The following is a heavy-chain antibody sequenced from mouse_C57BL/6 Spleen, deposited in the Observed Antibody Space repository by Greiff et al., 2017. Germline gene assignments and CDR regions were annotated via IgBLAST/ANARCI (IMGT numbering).Heavy chain of an antibody. D-gene: IGHD1-1*01. V-gene: IGHV1-59*01. CDR1: GYTFTSYW. J-gene: IGHJ2*01. CDR3: ARSMITTVSFDY. Sequence: VQLQQPGAELVRPGTSVKLSCKASGYTFTSYWMHWVKQRPGQGLEWIGVIDPSDSYTNYNQKFKGKATLTVDTSSSTAYMQLSSLTSEDSAVYYCARSMITTVSFDYWGQGTTLTVSS. CDR2: IDPSDSYT.